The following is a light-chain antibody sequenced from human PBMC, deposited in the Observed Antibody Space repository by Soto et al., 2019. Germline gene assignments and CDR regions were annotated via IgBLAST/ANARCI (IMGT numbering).Light chain of an antibody. J-gene: IGKJ2*01. CDR2: GAS. Sequence: IVLTQPPGTLSLSPGDRATLSCRASQSVSSDYLAWYQQKPGQAPRLLIYGASRGAAGIPDRFSGSGSGTDFTLTISRLEPEDFAVYFCQQYGRSPMFTFGQGTKLEVK. CDR1: QSVSSDY. CDR3: QQYGRSPMFT. V-gene: IGKV3-20*01.